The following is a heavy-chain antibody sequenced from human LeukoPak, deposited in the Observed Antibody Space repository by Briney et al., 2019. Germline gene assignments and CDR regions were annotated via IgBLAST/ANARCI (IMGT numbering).Heavy chain of an antibody. D-gene: IGHD1-26*01. CDR2: IYYSGST. J-gene: IGHJ4*02. Sequence: GSLRLSCAASGFTFSTYGMSWVRQAPGKGLEWIGNIYYSGSTYYNPSLKSRVTISVDTSKNQFSLKLSSVTAADTAVYYCARDGRFPPEVLPRYFDYWGQGTLVTVSS. CDR1: GFTFSTYG. V-gene: IGHV4-39*07. CDR3: ARDGRFPPEVLPRYFDY.